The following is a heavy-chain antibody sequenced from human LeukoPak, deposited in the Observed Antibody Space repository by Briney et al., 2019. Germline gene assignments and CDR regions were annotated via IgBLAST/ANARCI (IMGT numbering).Heavy chain of an antibody. D-gene: IGHD6-13*01. V-gene: IGHV3-7*03. Sequence: GGSLRLSCAASGFTFRSYWMRWVLQAPGEGLEWVANIKQDGSEKNYVDSVKGRFTISRDNSKNTLYLQMNSLRAEDTAVYYCAKRYSSWGQGTLVTVSS. CDR3: AKRYSS. CDR2: IKQDGSEK. CDR1: GFTFRSYW. J-gene: IGHJ4*02.